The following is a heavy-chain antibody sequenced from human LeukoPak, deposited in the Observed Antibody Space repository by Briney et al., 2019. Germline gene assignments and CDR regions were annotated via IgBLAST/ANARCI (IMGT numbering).Heavy chain of an antibody. Sequence: GRSLRLSCSASGFTFSSYAMSSVRQAPGQGLEWVSGISGSGDNTFYVEFMKGWFNIYRDNTKNTLYVQVNSLGTEDTAAYWCAKGSYYDSSGSFYFEYWGQGTLVTVSS. J-gene: IGHJ4*02. CDR2: ISGSGDNT. CDR1: GFTFSSYA. D-gene: IGHD3-22*01. V-gene: IGHV3-23*01. CDR3: AKGSYYDSSGSFYFEY.